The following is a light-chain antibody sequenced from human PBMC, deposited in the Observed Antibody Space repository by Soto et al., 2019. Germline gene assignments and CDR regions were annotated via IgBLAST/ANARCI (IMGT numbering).Light chain of an antibody. CDR2: GAS. CDR1: QSVSSNL. CDR3: RQYGRSLASA. Sequence: EIVLTQSPGTLSLSPGERATLSCRASQSVSSNLLAWYQEKPGRAPRLLIYGASSRATGIPDRFSGSGSGTDFTLTISRLEPEDFAVYYCRQYGRSLASAIGGGTKVEIK. V-gene: IGKV3-20*01. J-gene: IGKJ4*01.